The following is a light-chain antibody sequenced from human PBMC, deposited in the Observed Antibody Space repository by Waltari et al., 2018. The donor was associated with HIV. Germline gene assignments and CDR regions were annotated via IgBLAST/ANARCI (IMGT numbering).Light chain of an antibody. Sequence: LTQPPSASGTAGQRVTISCSGSRSNIGSNFVFWYQQFPGSAPKLLIYKNNQRFSGVPGRFSGSKSGTSASLAISGLRSEDEAAYYCAAWDDNLVGHVVFGGGTNLTV. V-gene: IGLV1-47*01. J-gene: IGLJ2*01. CDR1: RSNIGSNF. CDR3: AAWDDNLVGHVV. CDR2: KNN.